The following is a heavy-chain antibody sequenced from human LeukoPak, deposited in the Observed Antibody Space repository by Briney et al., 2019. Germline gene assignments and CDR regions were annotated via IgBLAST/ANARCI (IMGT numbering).Heavy chain of an antibody. Sequence: PGGSLRLSCAASGFTLGRYVMSWVRQAPGKGLEWVSSISAGGLNTYYADSVKGRFTISRDISKNTLYLQMDSLRAEDTAVYYCAKLPPRAVLVSDYWGQGTLVTVSS. V-gene: IGHV3-23*01. CDR3: AKLPPRAVLVSDY. J-gene: IGHJ4*02. CDR1: GFTLGRYV. D-gene: IGHD2-8*02. CDR2: ISAGGLNT.